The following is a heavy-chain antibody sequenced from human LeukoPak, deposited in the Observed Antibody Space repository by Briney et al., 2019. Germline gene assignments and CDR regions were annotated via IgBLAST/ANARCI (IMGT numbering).Heavy chain of an antibody. CDR3: ARLRYDSSGF. J-gene: IGHJ4*02. V-gene: IGHV4-59*05. CDR2: IYYSGST. Sequence: SETLSLTCTVSGGSISSYYWSWIRQPPGKGLEWIGSIYYSGSTYYNPSLKSRVTISVDTSKNQFSLKLSSVTAADTAVYYCARLRYDSSGFWGQGTLVTVSS. CDR1: GGSISSYY. D-gene: IGHD3-22*01.